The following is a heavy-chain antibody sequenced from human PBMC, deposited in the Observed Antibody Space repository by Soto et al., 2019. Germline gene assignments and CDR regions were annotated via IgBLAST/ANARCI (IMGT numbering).Heavy chain of an antibody. CDR1: GGSISSYY. Sequence: PSETLSLTCTVSGGSISSYYWSWIRQSPGKGLEWIGYISYSGSTDYNPSLKSRVTISVDTSKKQFSLKLSSVTAADTAVYYCARATIVLVPAAMVSHWFDPWGQGTLVTVSS. CDR2: ISYSGST. J-gene: IGHJ5*02. CDR3: ARATIVLVPAAMVSHWFDP. V-gene: IGHV4-59*08. D-gene: IGHD2-2*01.